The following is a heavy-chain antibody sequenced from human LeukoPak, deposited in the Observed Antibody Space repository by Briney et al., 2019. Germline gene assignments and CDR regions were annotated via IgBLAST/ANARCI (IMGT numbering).Heavy chain of an antibody. CDR1: GGSISSSYW. D-gene: IGHD2-2*02. CDR2: IYHSGST. CDR3: ARLVYCSSTSCYTGFWFDP. J-gene: IGHJ5*02. Sequence: SGTLSLTCAVSGGSISSSYWWSWVRQPPGRGVEWIGGIYHSGSTNYNQALKSRVTISVDKSKNQFSLKLSSVTAADTAVYYCARLVYCSSTSCYTGFWFDPWGQGTLVTVSS. V-gene: IGHV4-4*02.